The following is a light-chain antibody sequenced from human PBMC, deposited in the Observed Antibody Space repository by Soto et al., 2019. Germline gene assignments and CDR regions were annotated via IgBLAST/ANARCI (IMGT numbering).Light chain of an antibody. CDR3: CSFAGSSTSYVV. Sequence: QSALTQPASVSGSPGQSITISCTGTSSDVGNYNLVSWYQHHPGKAPKLMIYEVNKRPSGVSNRFSGSKSCNTASLTISGLQAEDEADYYCCSFAGSSTSYVVFGGGTKLTVL. J-gene: IGLJ2*01. V-gene: IGLV2-23*02. CDR2: EVN. CDR1: SSDVGNYNL.